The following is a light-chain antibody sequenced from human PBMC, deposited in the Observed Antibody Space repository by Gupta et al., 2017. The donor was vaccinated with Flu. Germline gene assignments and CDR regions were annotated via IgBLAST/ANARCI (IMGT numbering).Light chain of an antibody. CDR1: RSDVGTYNY. J-gene: IGLJ1*01. V-gene: IGLV2-14*03. CDR2: DVN. Sequence: QSALAQPASVSGSPGQSITISCTGSRSDVGTYNYVSWYQQHPGQVPKLLIYDVNNRPSGVSTRFSGSKSGNTASLTISGLQAEDEADYYCNSYTRTTTLYVFGTGTRVTVL. CDR3: NSYTRTTTLYV.